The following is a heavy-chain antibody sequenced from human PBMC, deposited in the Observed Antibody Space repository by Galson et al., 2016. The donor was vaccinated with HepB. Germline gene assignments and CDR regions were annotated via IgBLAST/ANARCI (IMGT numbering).Heavy chain of an antibody. Sequence: LRLSCAASGFTFSSYAMHWVRQAPGKGLEWVAIISYDGSNKYYADAVKGRFTISRDNSKNTLYLQMNSLRAEDTAVYYCAKVPSMVRGFWGQGTMVTVSS. CDR3: AKVPSMVRGF. J-gene: IGHJ3*01. CDR2: ISYDGSNK. V-gene: IGHV3-30*04. D-gene: IGHD3-10*01. CDR1: GFTFSSYA.